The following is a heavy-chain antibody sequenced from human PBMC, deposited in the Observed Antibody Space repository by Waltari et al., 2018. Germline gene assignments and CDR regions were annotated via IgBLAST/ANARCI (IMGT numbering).Heavy chain of an antibody. D-gene: IGHD3-10*01. CDR3: ARLHYYGSGSYYYYFDY. Sequence: EVQLVESGGGLVQPGGSLRLSCAASGFTFSSYEMNWVRQAPGKGLEWVSYISSRCSTIYYADSVKGRFTISRDNAKNSLYLQMNSLGAEDTAVYYCARLHYYGSGSYYYYFDYWGQGTLVTVSS. CDR2: ISSRCSTI. V-gene: IGHV3-48*03. CDR1: GFTFSSYE. J-gene: IGHJ4*02.